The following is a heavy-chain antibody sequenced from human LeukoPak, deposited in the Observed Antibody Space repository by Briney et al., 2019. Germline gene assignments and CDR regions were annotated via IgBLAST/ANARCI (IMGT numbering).Heavy chain of an antibody. J-gene: IGHJ5*01. Sequence: SETLSLTCTVSGGSISSYYWSWIRQPAGKGLEWIGRIYTSGSTNYNPSLKSRVTMSVDTSKNQFSLKLSSVTAADTAVYYCAGDYTTGYYRYNWFDSWGQGTLVTVSS. CDR1: GGSISSYY. D-gene: IGHD3-9*01. CDR2: IYTSGST. CDR3: AGDYTTGYYRYNWFDS. V-gene: IGHV4-4*07.